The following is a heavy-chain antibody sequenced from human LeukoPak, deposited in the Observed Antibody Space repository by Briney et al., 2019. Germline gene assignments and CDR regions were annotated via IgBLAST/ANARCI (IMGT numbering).Heavy chain of an antibody. CDR3: ARAPYDILTGYYIDY. CDR2: ISSSGSTI. Sequence: GGSLRLSCAASGFTFSSYEMNWVRQAPGKGLEWVSYISSSGSTIYYADSVKGRFTISRDNAKNSLFLQMNSLRAEDTAVYYCARAPYDILTGYYIDYWGQGTLVTVSS. V-gene: IGHV3-48*03. CDR1: GFTFSSYE. J-gene: IGHJ4*02. D-gene: IGHD3-9*01.